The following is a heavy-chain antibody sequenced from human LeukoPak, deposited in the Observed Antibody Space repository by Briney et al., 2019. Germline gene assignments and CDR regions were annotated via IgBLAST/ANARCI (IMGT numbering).Heavy chain of an antibody. J-gene: IGHJ5*02. CDR2: ISSSVSTI. D-gene: IGHD1-14*01. V-gene: IGHV3-48*03. CDR3: ARLRLRINWFDP. CDR1: GFTFSSYE. Sequence: GGSLRLSCAASGFTFSSYEMNWVRQAPGKGLEWVSYISSSVSTIYYADSVKGRFTISRDNAKNSLYLQMNSLRAEDTAVYYCARLRLRINWFDPWGQGTLVTVSS.